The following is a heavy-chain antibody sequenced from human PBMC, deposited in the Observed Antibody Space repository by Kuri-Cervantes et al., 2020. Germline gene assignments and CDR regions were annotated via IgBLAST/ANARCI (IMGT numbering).Heavy chain of an antibody. CDR2: IKQDGSEK. Sequence: GESLKISCAASGFTFSSYWMSWVRQAPGKGLEWVANIKQDGSEKYYVDSVKGRFTISRDNAKNSLYLQMNSLRAEDTAVYYCAREVRVMVRGVTFDPWGQGTLVTVSS. V-gene: IGHV3-7*01. CDR1: GFTFSSYW. D-gene: IGHD3-10*01. J-gene: IGHJ5*02. CDR3: AREVRVMVRGVTFDP.